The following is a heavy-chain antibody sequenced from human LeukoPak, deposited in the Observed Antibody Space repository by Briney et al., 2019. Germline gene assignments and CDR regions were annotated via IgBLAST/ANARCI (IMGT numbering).Heavy chain of an antibody. V-gene: IGHV3-30-3*01. CDR2: ISYDGSNK. CDR1: GFTFSSYA. J-gene: IGHJ6*02. Sequence: GGSLRLSCAASGFTFSSYAMHWVRQAPGKGLEWVAVISYDGSNKYYADSVKGRFTISRDNSENTLYLQMNSLRAEDTAVYYCARDLWDIVVVVAATPVYYGMDVWGQGTTVTVSS. CDR3: ARDLWDIVVVVAATPVYYGMDV. D-gene: IGHD2-15*01.